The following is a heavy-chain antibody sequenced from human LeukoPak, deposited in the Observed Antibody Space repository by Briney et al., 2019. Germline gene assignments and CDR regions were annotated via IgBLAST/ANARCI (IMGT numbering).Heavy chain of an antibody. CDR1: GFTFSSYA. CDR2: ISGSGGST. V-gene: IGHV3-23*01. J-gene: IGHJ6*02. CDR3: AKDEAMVRGVIIIHYYGMDV. D-gene: IGHD3-10*01. Sequence: GGSLRLSCAASGFTFSSYAMSWVRQAPGKGLEWVSAISGSGGSTYYADSVKSRFTISRDNSKNTLYLQMNSLRAEDTAVYYCAKDEAMVRGVIIIHYYGMDVWGQGTTVTVSS.